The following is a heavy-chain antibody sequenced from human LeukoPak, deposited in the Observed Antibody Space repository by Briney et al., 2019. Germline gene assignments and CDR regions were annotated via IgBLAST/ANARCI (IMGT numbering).Heavy chain of an antibody. Sequence: GGSLRLSCAASGFTVSSNYMSWVRQAPGKGLEWVSVIYSGGSTYYADSVKGRFTISRDNSKNTLYLQMNSLRAEDTAVYYCAKVDLYRTCLDYWGQGTLVTVSP. D-gene: IGHD1-26*01. CDR3: AKVDLYRTCLDY. CDR1: GFTVSSNY. J-gene: IGHJ4*02. CDR2: IYSGGST. V-gene: IGHV3-53*05.